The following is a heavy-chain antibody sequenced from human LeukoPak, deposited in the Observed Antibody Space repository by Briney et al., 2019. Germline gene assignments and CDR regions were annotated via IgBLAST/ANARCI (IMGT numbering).Heavy chain of an antibody. CDR3: ARDHGITMIVEGKDDY. CDR2: ISYDGSNK. V-gene: IGHV3-30-3*01. J-gene: IGHJ4*02. CDR1: GFTFSSYA. Sequence: GRSLRLSCAASGFTFSSYAMHWVRQAPGKGLEWVAVISYDGSNKYYAGSVKGRFTISRDNSKNTLYLQMNSLRAEDTAVYYCARDHGITMIVEGKDDYWGQGTLVTVSS. D-gene: IGHD3-22*01.